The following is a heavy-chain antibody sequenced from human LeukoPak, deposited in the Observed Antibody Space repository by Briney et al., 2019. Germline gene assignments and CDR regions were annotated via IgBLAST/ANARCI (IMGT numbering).Heavy chain of an antibody. J-gene: IGHJ4*02. V-gene: IGHV4-59*08. CDR3: ARHVGTTVVRHHFDY. CDR2: IYYSGST. CDR1: GGSISSYY. D-gene: IGHD4-23*01. Sequence: SETLSLTCTVSGGSISSYYWSWIRQPPGKGLEWIGYIYYSGSTNYNPSLKSRVTISVDTSKNQFSLKLSSVTAADTAVYYCARHVGTTVVRHHFDYWGQGTLVTVSS.